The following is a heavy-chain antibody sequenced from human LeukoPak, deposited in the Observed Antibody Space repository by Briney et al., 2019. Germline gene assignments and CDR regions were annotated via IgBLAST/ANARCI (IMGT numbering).Heavy chain of an antibody. CDR1: GFTFSSYW. D-gene: IGHD3-3*01. V-gene: IGHV3-7*01. CDR2: IKQDGSEK. Sequence: GGSLRLSCAASGFTFSSYWMSWVRQAPGKGLEWVANIKQDGSEKYYVDSVKGRFTISRDNAKNSLYLQMNSLRAEDTAVYYCARDGGLGVLRFLEWVTHDDYYYGMDVWGQGTTVTVSS. CDR3: ARDGGLGVLRFLEWVTHDDYYYGMDV. J-gene: IGHJ6*02.